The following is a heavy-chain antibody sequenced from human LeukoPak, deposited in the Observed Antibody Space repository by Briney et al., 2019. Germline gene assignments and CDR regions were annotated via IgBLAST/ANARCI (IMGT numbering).Heavy chain of an antibody. Sequence: SETLSLTCTVSGGSISSYYWSWIRQPPGKGLEWIGYIYCTGSTNYNPSLKSRVTISVDTSKNQFSLKLTSVTAADTAVYYCARYHSSGLDYWGQGTLVTVSS. D-gene: IGHD6-25*01. CDR1: GGSISSYY. CDR2: IYCTGST. J-gene: IGHJ4*02. V-gene: IGHV4-59*08. CDR3: ARYHSSGLDY.